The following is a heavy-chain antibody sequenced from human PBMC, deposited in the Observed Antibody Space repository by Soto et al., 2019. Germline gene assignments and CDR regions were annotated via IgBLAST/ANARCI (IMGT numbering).Heavy chain of an antibody. Sequence: EVQLVESGGGLVQPGGSLRLSCAASGFTFSSYWMHWVRQAPGNGLVWVSRINSDGSSTSYADSGKGRFTISRDNAKNTLYPQMNSLRAEDTAVYYWARGDYGDYAFPIDYWGQGTLVTVSS. J-gene: IGHJ4*02. CDR1: GFTFSSYW. D-gene: IGHD4-17*01. CDR2: INSDGSST. V-gene: IGHV3-74*01. CDR3: ARGDYGDYAFPIDY.